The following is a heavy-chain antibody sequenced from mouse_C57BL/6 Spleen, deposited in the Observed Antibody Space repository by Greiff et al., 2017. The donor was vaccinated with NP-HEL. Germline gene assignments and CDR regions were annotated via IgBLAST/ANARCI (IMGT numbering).Heavy chain of an antibody. CDR1: GFNIKDDY. CDR2: IDPENGDT. V-gene: IGHV14-4*01. CDR3: ARGLYYGNYEGYFDV. D-gene: IGHD2-1*01. J-gene: IGHJ1*03. Sequence: VQLKQSGAELVRPGASVKLSCTASGFNIKDDYMHWVKQRPEQGLEWIGWIDPENGDTEYASKFQGKATITADTSSNTAYLQLSSLTSEDTAVYYCARGLYYGNYEGYFDVWGTGTTVTVSS.